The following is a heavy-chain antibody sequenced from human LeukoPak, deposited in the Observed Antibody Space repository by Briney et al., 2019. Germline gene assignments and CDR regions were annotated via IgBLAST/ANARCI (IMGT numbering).Heavy chain of an antibody. CDR3: ARDRYGDPSHYFDY. CDR2: ISSSSSTT. D-gene: IGHD4-17*01. J-gene: IGHJ4*02. V-gene: IGHV3-48*04. Sequence: GGSLRLSCAASGFTFSSYSMNWVRQAPGKGLEWVSYISSSSSTTYYADSVKGRFTISRDNAKNSLYLQMNSLRAEDTAVYYCARDRYGDPSHYFDYWGQGTLVTVSS. CDR1: GFTFSSYS.